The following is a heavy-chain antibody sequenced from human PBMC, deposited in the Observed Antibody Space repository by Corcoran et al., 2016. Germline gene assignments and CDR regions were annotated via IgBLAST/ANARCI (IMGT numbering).Heavy chain of an antibody. J-gene: IGHJ4*01. CDR2: MNQDGGKI. V-gene: IGHV3-7*01. D-gene: IGHD2-2*01. CDR1: GLTFRDYG. CDR3: ARDPWGFVVSF. Sequence: EVQLVESGGDLVQHGGSLRLSCAASGLTFRDYGMSWVRQATGKGLGWVAHMNQDGGKIYYVDSVEGRFTRSRDNAKNSLYLQRNSLRAEDTAVDDCARDPWGFVVSFWGHGSLVTVSS.